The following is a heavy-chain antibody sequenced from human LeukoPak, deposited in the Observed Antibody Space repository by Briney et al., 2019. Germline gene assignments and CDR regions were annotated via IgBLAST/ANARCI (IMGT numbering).Heavy chain of an antibody. CDR3: ARDVGFRYCSSTSCYRNWFDP. CDR2: MYYSGST. CDR1: GGSISSSGYY. V-gene: IGHV4-39*07. J-gene: IGHJ5*02. Sequence: PPETLSLTCTVSGGSISSSGYYWGRIRQPPGKGLEWIGSMYYSGSTYYNPSLMSRVTISADTPKNQFSLKLSSVTAADTAVYYCARDVGFRYCSSTSCYRNWFDPWGQGTLVTVSS. D-gene: IGHD2-2*01.